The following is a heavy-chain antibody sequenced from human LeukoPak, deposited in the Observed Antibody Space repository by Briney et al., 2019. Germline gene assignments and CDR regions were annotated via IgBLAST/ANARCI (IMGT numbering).Heavy chain of an antibody. V-gene: IGHV4-59*01. D-gene: IGHD6-13*01. Sequence: PLETLSLTCTVSGGSIGTYYWTWIRQPPGKGLEWVGYVYSSGSTKYNPSLRSRVTISLDTSKNQFSLRPISVTAADTAVYYCARGYSSNWNWFDPWGQGTLVTVSS. CDR2: VYSSGST. J-gene: IGHJ5*02. CDR1: GGSIGTYY. CDR3: ARGYSSNWNWFDP.